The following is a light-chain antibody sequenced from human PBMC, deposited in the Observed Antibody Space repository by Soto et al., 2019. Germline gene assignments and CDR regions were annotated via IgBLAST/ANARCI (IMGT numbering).Light chain of an antibody. V-gene: IGLV1-47*01. CDR1: SSNIGSNY. CDR2: RNN. J-gene: IGLJ7*01. CDR3: AAWYDILSGPV. Sequence: QSVLTQPPSASGTPGQRVTISCSGSSSNIGSNYVYWYQQLPGTAPKLLIYRNNQRPSGFPDRFSGSKSGTSASLAISGLRSEGEAEYYCAAWYDILSGPVFGGGTQLTVL.